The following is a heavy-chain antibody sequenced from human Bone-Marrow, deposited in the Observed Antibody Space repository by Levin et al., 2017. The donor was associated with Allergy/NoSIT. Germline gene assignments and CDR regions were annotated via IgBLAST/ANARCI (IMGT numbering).Heavy chain of an antibody. CDR3: AYRQSGTLHSFFAY. Sequence: SGPTLVKPTGTLTLTCTFSGLSVSTSGVGVAWIRQPPGKALECLAMIYWNGDQRFSPSLKSRLNITKDTSKNQVVLTMTNMDPVDTGTYYCAYRQSGTLHSFFAYWGQGTLVTVSS. V-gene: IGHV2-5*01. CDR1: GLSVSTSGVG. CDR2: IYWNGDQ. J-gene: IGHJ4*02. D-gene: IGHD2/OR15-2a*01.